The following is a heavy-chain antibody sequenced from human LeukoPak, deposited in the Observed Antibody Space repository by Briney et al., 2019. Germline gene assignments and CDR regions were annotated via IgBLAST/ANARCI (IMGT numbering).Heavy chain of an antibody. D-gene: IGHD5-18*01. V-gene: IGHV1-2*02. J-gene: IGHJ4*02. Sequence: GASVTVSCKASGYTFSAYYIHWVRQAPGQGLEWVGWINPNSGGTEYAQTFQGRFTMTRDTSISTAYMELTSLRSDDTAVYYCARGRHLDTATFDENYWGQGTLVIVSS. CDR1: GYTFSAYY. CDR2: INPNSGGT. CDR3: ARGRHLDTATFDENY.